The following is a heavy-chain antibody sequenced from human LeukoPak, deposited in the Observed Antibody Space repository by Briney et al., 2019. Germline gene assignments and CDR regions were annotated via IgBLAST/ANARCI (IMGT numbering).Heavy chain of an antibody. CDR1: GFTFSSYS. CDR3: ARGSGGSCSGFDY. J-gene: IGHJ4*02. V-gene: IGHV3-48*01. Sequence: PGGSLRLSCAASGFTFSSYSMNWVRQAPGKGLEWVSYISSSSSTIYCADSVKGRFTISRDNAKNSLYLQMNSLRAEDTAVYYCARGSGGSCSGFDYWGQGTLVTVSS. CDR2: ISSSSSTI. D-gene: IGHD2-15*01.